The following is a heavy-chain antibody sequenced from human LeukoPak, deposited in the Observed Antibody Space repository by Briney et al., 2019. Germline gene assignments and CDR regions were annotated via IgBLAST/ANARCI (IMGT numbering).Heavy chain of an antibody. CDR1: GYTLTELS. CDR2: FDPEDGET. Sequence: ASVKVSCKVSGYTLTELSMHWVRQAPGKGLEWMGGFDPEDGETIYAQKFQGRVTMTEDTSTDTAYMELSSLRSEDTAVYYCAIWSSVAGNLAPYYFDYWGQGTLVTVSS. V-gene: IGHV1-24*01. J-gene: IGHJ4*02. D-gene: IGHD6-19*01. CDR3: AIWSSVAGNLAPYYFDY.